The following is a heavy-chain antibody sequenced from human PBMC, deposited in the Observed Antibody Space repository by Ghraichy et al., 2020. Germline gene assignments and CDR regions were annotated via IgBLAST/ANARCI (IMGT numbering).Heavy chain of an antibody. Sequence: GGSLRLSCAASGFTFSSYSMNWVRQAPGKGLEWVSSISSSSSYIYYADSVKGRFTISRDNAKNSLYLQMNSLRAEDTAVYYCARADYGSGSRGDYWGQGTLVTVSS. CDR2: ISSSSSYI. CDR1: GFTFSSYS. J-gene: IGHJ4*02. D-gene: IGHD3-10*01. CDR3: ARADYGSGSRGDY. V-gene: IGHV3-21*01.